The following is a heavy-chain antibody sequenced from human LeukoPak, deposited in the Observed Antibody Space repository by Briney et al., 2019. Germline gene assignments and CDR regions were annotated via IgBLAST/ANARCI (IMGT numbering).Heavy chain of an antibody. J-gene: IGHJ4*02. CDR1: GFTFSSYA. D-gene: IGHD5-24*01. CDR2: ISSNGGST. CDR3: VKDRRDGYNYNFDY. V-gene: IGHV3-64D*09. Sequence: GGSLGLSCSASGFTFSSYAMHWVRQAPGKGLEYVSAISSNGGSTYYAESVKGRFTISRDNSKNTLYLQMSSLRAEDTAVYYCVKDRRDGYNYNFDYWGQGTLVTVSS.